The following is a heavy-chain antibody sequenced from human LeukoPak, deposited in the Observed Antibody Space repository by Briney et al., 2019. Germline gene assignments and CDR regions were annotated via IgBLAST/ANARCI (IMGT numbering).Heavy chain of an antibody. V-gene: IGHV4-34*01. CDR1: GGSFSGYY. CDR3: ARGLWFGELLFAP. D-gene: IGHD3-10*01. CDR2: INHNGST. Sequence: PSETLSLTCAVYGGSFSGYYWSWIRQPPGKGLEWIGEINHNGSTNYNPSPKSRVTISVDTSKNQFSLKLSSVTAADTAVYYCARGLWFGELLFAPWGQGTLVTVSS. J-gene: IGHJ5*02.